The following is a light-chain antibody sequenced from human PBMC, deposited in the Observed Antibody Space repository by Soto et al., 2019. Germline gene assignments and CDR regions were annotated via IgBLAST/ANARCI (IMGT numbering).Light chain of an antibody. CDR2: GAS. CDR3: QQYNNWPPWT. Sequence: EVVLTQSPGTLSLSPGERGTLSCRASETLSRSYLAWYQQKHGQAPRLLIYGASTRATGIPARFSGSGSGTEFTLTISRLQSEDFAVYYCQQYNNWPPWTFGQGTKVEIK. CDR1: ETLSRSY. V-gene: IGKV3-15*01. J-gene: IGKJ1*01.